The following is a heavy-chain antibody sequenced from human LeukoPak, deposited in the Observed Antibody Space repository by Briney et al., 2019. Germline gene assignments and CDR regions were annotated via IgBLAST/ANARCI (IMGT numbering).Heavy chain of an antibody. CDR2: ISAYNGNT. J-gene: IGHJ3*02. D-gene: IGHD4-17*01. CDR1: GYTFTSYD. Sequence: ASVNVSCEASGYTFTSYDINWVRQAPGQGLEWMGWISAYNGNTNYAQKLQGRVTMTIDTSTSTAYMELRSLRSDDTAVYYCARRGDYTVGVEAFDIWGQGTMVTVSS. CDR3: ARRGDYTVGVEAFDI. V-gene: IGHV1-18*01.